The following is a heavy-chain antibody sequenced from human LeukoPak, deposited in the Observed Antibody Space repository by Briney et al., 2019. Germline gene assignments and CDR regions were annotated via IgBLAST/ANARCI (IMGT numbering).Heavy chain of an antibody. CDR3: ARRYTYGSDFDH. Sequence: ASVRASCKASGYTFTSYDINWVRQAHGQGLEWMGWINPVTGKTGYAQKFQGRVTVTSNSSINTAYMDLSGLRSEDTAVYFCARRYTYGSDFDHWGQGTLVTVSS. D-gene: IGHD5-18*01. J-gene: IGHJ4*02. V-gene: IGHV1-8*01. CDR2: INPVTGKT. CDR1: GYTFTSYD.